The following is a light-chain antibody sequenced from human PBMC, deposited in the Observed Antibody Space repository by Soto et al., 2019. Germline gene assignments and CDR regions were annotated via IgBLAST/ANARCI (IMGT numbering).Light chain of an antibody. CDR3: LQRSSWPYT. V-gene: IGKV3-11*01. CDR2: DAS. CDR1: QSVSSF. Sequence: EIVLTQSPATLSLSPGERATLSCRASQSVSSFLAWYQHKPGQAPRLLIYDASNRATGIPARFSGSGSGTDFTLAICSLEPEDFAVYYCLQRSSWPYTFGQGTKLEIK. J-gene: IGKJ2*01.